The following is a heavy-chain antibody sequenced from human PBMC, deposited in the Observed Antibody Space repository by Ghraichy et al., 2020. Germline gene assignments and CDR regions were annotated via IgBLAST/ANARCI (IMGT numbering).Heavy chain of an antibody. V-gene: IGHV4-39*07. D-gene: IGHD6-6*01. CDR3: ARGGFVVEQLVLTYYFDY. CDR1: GGSISSSSYY. J-gene: IGHJ4*02. CDR2: IYYSGST. Sequence: SETLSLTCTVSGGSISSSSYYWGWIRQPPGKGLEWIGSIYYSGSTYYNPSLKSRVTISVDTSKNQFSLKLSSVTAADTAVYYCARGGFVVEQLVLTYYFDYWGQGTLVTVSS.